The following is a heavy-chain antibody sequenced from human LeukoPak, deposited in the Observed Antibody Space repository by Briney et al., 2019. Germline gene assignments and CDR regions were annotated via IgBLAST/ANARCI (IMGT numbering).Heavy chain of an antibody. D-gene: IGHD3-3*01. V-gene: IGHV1-8*01. CDR1: GYTFTSYE. J-gene: IGHJ4*02. Sequence: ASVKVSCKASGYTFTSYEINWVRQATGQGLEWMGWMNPNSGNTGYAQKFQGRVTMTRNTSISTAYMELSSLRSEDTAVYYCATSTIFGVSAFDYWGQGTLVTVSS. CDR2: MNPNSGNT. CDR3: ATSTIFGVSAFDY.